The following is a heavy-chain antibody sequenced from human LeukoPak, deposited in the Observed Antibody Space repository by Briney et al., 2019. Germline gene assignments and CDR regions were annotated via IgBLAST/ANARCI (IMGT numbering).Heavy chain of an antibody. CDR2: ISYDGSNK. CDR1: GFTFSSYG. CDR3: AKDLVGASNY. Sequence: PGGSLRLSCAASGFTFSSYGMHWVRQALGKGLEWVAVISYDGSNKYYADSVKGRFTISRDNSKNTLYLQMNSLRAEDTAVYYCAKDLVGASNYWGQGTLVTVSS. D-gene: IGHD1-26*01. J-gene: IGHJ4*02. V-gene: IGHV3-30*18.